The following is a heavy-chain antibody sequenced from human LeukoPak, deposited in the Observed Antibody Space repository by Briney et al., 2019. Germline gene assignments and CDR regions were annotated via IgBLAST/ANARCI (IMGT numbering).Heavy chain of an antibody. D-gene: IGHD6-13*01. J-gene: IGHJ6*02. V-gene: IGHV3-11*01. CDR3: ARDLIAAAAWVGGYYYYGMDV. Sequence: PGRSLRLSCAASGFTFSDYYMSWIRQAPGKGLEWVSYISSSGSTIYYADSVKGRFTISRDNAKNSLYLQMNSLRAEDTAVYYCARDLIAAAAWVGGYYYYGMDVWGQGTTVTVSS. CDR1: GFTFSDYY. CDR2: ISSSGSTI.